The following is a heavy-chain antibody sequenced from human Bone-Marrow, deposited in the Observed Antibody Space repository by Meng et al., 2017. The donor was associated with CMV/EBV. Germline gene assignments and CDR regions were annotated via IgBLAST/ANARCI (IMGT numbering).Heavy chain of an antibody. V-gene: IGHV1-8*01. D-gene: IGHD3-3*01. J-gene: IGHJ6*02. Sequence: ASVKVSCKASGYIFATYTINWVRQATGQGLEWMGWMNPHTGNTGYAQKFQGRVTMTRNTSISTAYMELSSLRSEDTAVYYCARVRLELRCSEWPIPDYYGMDVWGQGTTVTVSS. CDR2: MNPHTGNT. CDR1: GYIFATYT. CDR3: ARVRLELRCSEWPIPDYYGMDV.